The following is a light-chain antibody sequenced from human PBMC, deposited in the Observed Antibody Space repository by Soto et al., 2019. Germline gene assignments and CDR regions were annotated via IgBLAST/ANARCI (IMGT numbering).Light chain of an antibody. CDR1: QSVGTS. V-gene: IGKV3-20*01. CDR2: DAS. Sequence: EIVMTQSPATLSVSPGRRVTRSCRASQSVGTSIAWYQQKPGQAPRLLIYDASSRAPDIPHRFSGSGSGTDFTLTISGLEPEDLAVYYCQQYGYSPPWTVGQGTKVEIK. CDR3: QQYGYSPPWT. J-gene: IGKJ1*01.